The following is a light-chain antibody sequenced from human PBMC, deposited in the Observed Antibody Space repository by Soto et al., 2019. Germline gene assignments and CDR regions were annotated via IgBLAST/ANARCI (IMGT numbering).Light chain of an antibody. CDR2: DAS. J-gene: IGKJ3*01. CDR1: QSVSGY. CDR3: QQRSNWRFT. V-gene: IGKV3-11*01. Sequence: EIVLTQSPATLSLSPGERATLSCRASQSVSGYLAWYQQKPGQAPRLLIYDASSRATGIPARFSGSGSGADFTLTISSLEPEDFAVYYCQQRSNWRFTFGPGTKVEIK.